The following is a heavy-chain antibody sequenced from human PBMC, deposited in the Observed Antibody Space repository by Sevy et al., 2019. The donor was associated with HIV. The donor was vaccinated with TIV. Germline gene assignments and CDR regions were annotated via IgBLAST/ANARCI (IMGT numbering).Heavy chain of an antibody. Sequence: ASVKVSCKTSGYTFSTYYIYWVRQAPGQGLEWIGIFDPTGGSRSYAQRFQGRLTMTGDTSTSTAYMELSSLTSEDTAVYYSARDRDVSGNYLEYFYYAMDVWGQGTTVTVSS. D-gene: IGHD1-26*01. J-gene: IGHJ6*02. V-gene: IGHV1-46*01. CDR1: GYTFSTYY. CDR3: ARDRDVSGNYLEYFYYAMDV. CDR2: FDPTGGSR.